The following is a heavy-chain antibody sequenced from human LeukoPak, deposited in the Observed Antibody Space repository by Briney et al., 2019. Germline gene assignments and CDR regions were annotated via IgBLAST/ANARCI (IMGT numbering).Heavy chain of an antibody. CDR1: GGSFSGYY. V-gene: IGHV4-34*01. D-gene: IGHD6-13*01. J-gene: IGHJ4*02. Sequence: SETLSLTCAVYGGSFSGYYWSWIRQPPGEGLEGIGEINHSGSTNYNPSLKSGVTISVDTSKNQFSLKLGSVTAADTAVYYCARADSSSWYPSFDYWGQGTLVTVSS. CDR2: INHSGST. CDR3: ARADSSSWYPSFDY.